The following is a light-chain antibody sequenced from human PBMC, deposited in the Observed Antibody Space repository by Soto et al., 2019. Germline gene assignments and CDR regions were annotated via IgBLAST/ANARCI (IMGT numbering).Light chain of an antibody. CDR1: RSLSSTS. CDR2: DVS. CDR3: QQYGSSPRT. Sequence: EIVLTQSPGTLSLSPGERAALSCRASRSLSSTSLAWYQQRPGQAPRLLIYDVSSRATGTPDRFSGSGSGTDFTLTINRLEPDDFAVYYCQQYGSSPRTFGQGTKV. V-gene: IGKV3-20*01. J-gene: IGKJ1*01.